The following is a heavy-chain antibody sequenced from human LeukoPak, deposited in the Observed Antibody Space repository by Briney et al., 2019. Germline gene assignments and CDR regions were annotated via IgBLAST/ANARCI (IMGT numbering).Heavy chain of an antibody. V-gene: IGHV4-59*08. CDR1: GGSISSYY. CDR3: AKYFRGAARKNENWFDP. J-gene: IGHJ5*02. CDR2: IYYSGST. D-gene: IGHD3-10*02. Sequence: SETLSLTCTVSGGSISSYYWSWIRQPPGEGLEWIGYIYYSGSTNYNPSLKSRVTISVDTSKNQFSLKLSSVTAADTVVYYCAKYFRGAARKNENWFDPWGQGTLVTVSS.